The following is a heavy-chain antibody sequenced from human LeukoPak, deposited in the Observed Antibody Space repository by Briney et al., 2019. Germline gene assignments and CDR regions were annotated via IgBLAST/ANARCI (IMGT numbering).Heavy chain of an antibody. CDR3: AKDPRGSGSSIDC. J-gene: IGHJ4*02. V-gene: IGHV3-7*01. CDR2: IKGDGTDK. Sequence: PGGSLRLSCAASGFTFSNYWMSWVRQAPGKGLEWVANIKGDGTDKHYVDSVKGRFTISRDNAKNSLYLQMNSLRAEDTAVYYCAKDPRGSGSSIDCWGQGTLVTVSS. D-gene: IGHD3-10*01. CDR1: GFTFSNYW.